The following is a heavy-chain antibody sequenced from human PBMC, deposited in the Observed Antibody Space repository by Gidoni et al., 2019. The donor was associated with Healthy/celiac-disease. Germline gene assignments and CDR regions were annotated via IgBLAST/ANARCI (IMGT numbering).Heavy chain of an antibody. Sequence: QVQLVQSGAEVKKPGSSVKVSCKASGGTFSSYAISWVRQAPGQGLEWLGGIIPIFGTANYAQKFQGRVTITADESTSTAYMELSSLRSEDTAVYYCARDPAMARHYYYYGMDVWGQGTTVTVSS. J-gene: IGHJ6*02. CDR3: ARDPAMARHYYYYGMDV. CDR2: IIPIFGTA. V-gene: IGHV1-69*19. CDR1: GGTFSSYA. D-gene: IGHD3-10*01.